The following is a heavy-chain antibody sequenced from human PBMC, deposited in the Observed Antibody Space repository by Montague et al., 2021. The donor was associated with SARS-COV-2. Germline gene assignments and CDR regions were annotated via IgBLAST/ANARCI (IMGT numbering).Heavy chain of an antibody. CDR3: ARGFDS. CDR2: IYYSGST. Sequence: SETLSLTCTVSGGSISSYYWSWIRQPPGKGLEWIGYIYYSGSTDYNPSLKSRVTISVDTSKNQFSLKLSSVTAVDTAVYYCARGFDSWGQGTLVTVSS. V-gene: IGHV4-59*01. J-gene: IGHJ4*02. CDR1: GGSISSYY.